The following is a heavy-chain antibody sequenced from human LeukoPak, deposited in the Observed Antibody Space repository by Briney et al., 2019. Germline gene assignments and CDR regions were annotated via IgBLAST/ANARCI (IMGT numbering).Heavy chain of an antibody. Sequence: GGSLRLSCAASGFSFSTYALHWVRQAPGKGLEWVAFIRYDGSNKYYADSVKGRFTISRDNSKNTLYLQMNSLRAEDTAVYYCAKGSYCSSTSCRLADAFDIWGQGTMVTVSS. CDR2: IRYDGSNK. CDR3: AKGSYCSSTSCRLADAFDI. V-gene: IGHV3-30*02. CDR1: GFSFSTYA. D-gene: IGHD2-2*01. J-gene: IGHJ3*02.